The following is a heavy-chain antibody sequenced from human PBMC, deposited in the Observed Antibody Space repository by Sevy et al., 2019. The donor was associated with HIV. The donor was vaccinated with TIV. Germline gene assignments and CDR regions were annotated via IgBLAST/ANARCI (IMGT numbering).Heavy chain of an antibody. CDR2: IYHSGST. Sequence: SETLSLTCAVSGSSISSGYYWGWIRQPPGKGLEWIGNIYHSGSTYSNPSLKSRVTISLHTSKEQFSLKLSSVTAADTAVYYCARATGSYPAEYFQYWGQGTLVTVSS. D-gene: IGHD3-16*02. V-gene: IGHV4-38-2*01. CDR3: ARATGSYPAEYFQY. J-gene: IGHJ1*01. CDR1: GSSISSGYY.